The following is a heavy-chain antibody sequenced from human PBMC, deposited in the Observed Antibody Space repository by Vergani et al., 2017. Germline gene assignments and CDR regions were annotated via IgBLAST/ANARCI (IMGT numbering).Heavy chain of an antibody. V-gene: IGHV3-66*01. J-gene: IGHJ4*02. Sequence: VQLVESGGGVVQPGRSLRLSCAASGFTVSSNYMSWVRQAPGKGLEWVSVIYSGGSTYYADSVKGRFTISRDNSKNTLYLQMNSLRAEDTAVYYCARAEYGDLFDYWGQGTLVTVSS. D-gene: IGHD4-17*01. CDR2: IYSGGST. CDR3: ARAEYGDLFDY. CDR1: GFTVSSNY.